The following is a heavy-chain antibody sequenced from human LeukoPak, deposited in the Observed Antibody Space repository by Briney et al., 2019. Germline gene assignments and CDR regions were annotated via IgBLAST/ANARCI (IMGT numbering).Heavy chain of an antibody. CDR2: ISYDGNKK. D-gene: IGHD4-23*01. CDR3: AKEYTNSADHFDY. Sequence: PGRSLRLSCAASGFTFSSHGIHWVRQAPGKGLEWVAVISYDGNKKYYADSVKGRFTISRDNSKNTLYLQMNSLRPEDTAVYHCAKEYTNSADHFDYWGQGTLVTVSS. V-gene: IGHV3-30*18. CDR1: GFTFSSHG. J-gene: IGHJ4*02.